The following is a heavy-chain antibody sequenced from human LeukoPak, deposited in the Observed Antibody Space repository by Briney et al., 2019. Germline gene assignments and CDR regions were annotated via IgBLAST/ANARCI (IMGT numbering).Heavy chain of an antibody. V-gene: IGHV1-2*02. CDR2: INPKSGGT. Sequence: ASVKVSCKASGYTFSDYHMHWVRQAPGQGLEWMGWINPKSGGTNYAQSFQGRVTMTRDTSISIAYMELSRLRFDDTAVYYCAREPTGNYFDYWGQGTLVTVSS. CDR1: GYTFSDYH. D-gene: IGHD3-9*01. J-gene: IGHJ4*02. CDR3: AREPTGNYFDY.